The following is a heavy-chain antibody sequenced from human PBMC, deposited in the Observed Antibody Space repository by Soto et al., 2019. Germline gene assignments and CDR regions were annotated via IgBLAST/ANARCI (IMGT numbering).Heavy chain of an antibody. Sequence: GGSLRLSCAASGFTFSSYSMNWVRQAPGKGLEWVSYISSSSSTIYYADSVKGRFTISRDNAKNSLYLQMNSLRTEDTAVYYCARDMLAAGTRAPDFDYWGQGTLVTVSS. D-gene: IGHD6-13*01. J-gene: IGHJ4*02. V-gene: IGHV3-48*01. CDR3: ARDMLAAGTRAPDFDY. CDR2: ISSSSSTI. CDR1: GFTFSSYS.